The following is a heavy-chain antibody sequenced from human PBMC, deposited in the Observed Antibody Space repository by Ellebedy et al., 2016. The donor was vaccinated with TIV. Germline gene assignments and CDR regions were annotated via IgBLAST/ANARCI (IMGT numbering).Heavy chain of an antibody. D-gene: IGHD5-12*01. J-gene: IGHJ6*02. V-gene: IGHV4-39*01. CDR2: IHSSGKT. CDR1: GDSISNGRFY. CDR3: VRHRDKVATIPVFGFYFYGVDV. Sequence: MPSETLSLTCTVSGDSISNGRFYWGWIRQTPGEGLEGIGSIHSSGKTYYSPSLESRATISADTSRNQFYPQLNAVTAADTALYYCVRHRDKVATIPVFGFYFYGVDVWGQGTTVTFSS.